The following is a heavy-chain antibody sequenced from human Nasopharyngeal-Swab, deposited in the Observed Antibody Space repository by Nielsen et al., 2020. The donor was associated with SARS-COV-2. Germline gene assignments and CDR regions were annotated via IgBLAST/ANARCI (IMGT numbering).Heavy chain of an antibody. D-gene: IGHD3-22*01. CDR1: GFNLNNLG. J-gene: IGHJ2*01. CDR3: AKEISSAWYWYFVL. Sequence: GESLKISCAASGFNLNNLGMHWVRQAPGKGLEWVSGISSSGRSKYYTDSVKGRFTVSRENSMNTLFLQVNSLRVEDTPVYDCAKEISSAWYWYFVLWRRGTLVTVSS. V-gene: IGHV3-23*01. CDR2: ISSSGRSK.